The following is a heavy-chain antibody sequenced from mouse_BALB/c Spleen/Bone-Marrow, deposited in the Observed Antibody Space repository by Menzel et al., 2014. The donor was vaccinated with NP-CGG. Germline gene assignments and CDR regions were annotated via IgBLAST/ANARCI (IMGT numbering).Heavy chain of an antibody. CDR3: AYGSSFGFAY. D-gene: IGHD1-1*01. V-gene: IGHV1-74*01. Sequence: QVQLQQSGAELVRPGASVKLSCRTSGYTFTGYWMNWVKQRPEQGLEWIGRIDPYDSETHYNQKFKVKAILTVDKSSSTAYMQLSSLTSEDSAVYYCAYGSSFGFAYWGRGTLVTVSA. CDR1: GYTFTGYW. J-gene: IGHJ3*01. CDR2: IDPYDSET.